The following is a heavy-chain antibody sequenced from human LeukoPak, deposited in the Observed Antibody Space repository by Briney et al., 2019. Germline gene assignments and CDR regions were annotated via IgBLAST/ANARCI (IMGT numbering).Heavy chain of an antibody. V-gene: IGHV3-15*01. CDR1: GLTFSNVW. D-gene: IGHD2-2*02. CDR3: TTFSDCTSSICYTNY. CDR2: IKSKAHGGTT. J-gene: IGHJ4*02. Sequence: PGGSLRLSCVVSGLTFSNVWMSWVRQAPGKGLEWVGRIKSKAHGGTTDYAVPVYGRFTVSRDDSGNTLYLQMNSLQTEDTAVYYCTTFSDCTSSICYTNYWGQGTLVTVSS.